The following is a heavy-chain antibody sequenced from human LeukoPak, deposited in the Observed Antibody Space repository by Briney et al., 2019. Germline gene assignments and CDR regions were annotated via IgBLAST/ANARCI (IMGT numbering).Heavy chain of an antibody. D-gene: IGHD3-10*01. CDR3: ARVYGSGSYYNGYYYYYMDV. V-gene: IGHV4-39*01. J-gene: IGHJ6*03. CDR2: IYYSGST. Sequence: SETLSLTCTVSGGSISSSSYYWGWIRQPPGKGLEWIGSIYYSGSTYYNPSLKSRVTISVDTSKSQFSLKLSSVTAADTAVYYCARVYGSGSYYNGYYYYYMDVWGKGTTVTISS. CDR1: GGSISSSSYY.